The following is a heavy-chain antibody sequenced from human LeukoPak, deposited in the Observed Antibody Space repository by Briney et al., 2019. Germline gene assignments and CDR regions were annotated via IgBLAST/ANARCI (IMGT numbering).Heavy chain of an antibody. CDR2: ISSSGSTI. J-gene: IGHJ6*02. D-gene: IGHD6-13*01. CDR1: GFTFSSYE. CDR3: ARDSSSWYTVGYYGMDV. Sequence: GALRLSCAASGFTFSSYEMNWVGQAPGKGLEWVSYISSSGSTIYYADSVKGRFTISRDNAKNSLYLQMNSLRAEDTAVYYCARDSSSWYTVGYYGMDVWGQGTTVTVSS. V-gene: IGHV3-48*03.